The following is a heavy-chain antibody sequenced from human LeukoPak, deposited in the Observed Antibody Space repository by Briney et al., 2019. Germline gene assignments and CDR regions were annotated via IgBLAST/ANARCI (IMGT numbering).Heavy chain of an antibody. CDR1: GYTFTNFG. Sequence: ASVKVPCKASGYTFTNFGISWVRQAPGQGLEWMGWISAYNGNTNYAQKLQGRVTMTTDTSTSTAYMELRSLRSDDTAVYYCARGKAVAGTFGYWGQGTLVTVSS. CDR3: ARGKAVAGTFGY. CDR2: ISAYNGNT. V-gene: IGHV1-18*01. D-gene: IGHD6-19*01. J-gene: IGHJ4*02.